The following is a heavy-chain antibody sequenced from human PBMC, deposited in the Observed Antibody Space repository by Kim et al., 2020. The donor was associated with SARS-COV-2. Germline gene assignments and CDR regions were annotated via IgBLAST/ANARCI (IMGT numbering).Heavy chain of an antibody. Sequence: ASVKVSCKASGYTFTSYAMHWVRQAPGQRLEWMGWINAGNGNTKYSQKFQGRVTITRDTSASTAYMELSSLRSEDTAVYYCARESGLRYFDWSHRGPYYGMDVWGQGTTVTVSS. CDR3: ARESGLRYFDWSHRGPYYGMDV. CDR2: INAGNGNT. D-gene: IGHD3-9*01. CDR1: GYTFTSYA. J-gene: IGHJ6*02. V-gene: IGHV1-3*01.